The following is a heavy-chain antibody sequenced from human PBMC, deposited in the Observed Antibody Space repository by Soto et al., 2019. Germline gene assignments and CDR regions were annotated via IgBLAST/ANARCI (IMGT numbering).Heavy chain of an antibody. V-gene: IGHV1-69*02. CDR1: GGTFSSYT. CDR3: ASSDYSNGHFDY. Sequence: QVQLVQSGAEVKKPGSSVKVSCKASGGTFSSYTISWVRQAPGQGLEWMGRIIPILGIANYAQKFQGRVTITADKSTSTAYMELSSLRSEDTAVYYCASSDYSNGHFDYCGQGTLVTVSS. D-gene: IGHD4-4*01. CDR2: IIPILGIA. J-gene: IGHJ4*02.